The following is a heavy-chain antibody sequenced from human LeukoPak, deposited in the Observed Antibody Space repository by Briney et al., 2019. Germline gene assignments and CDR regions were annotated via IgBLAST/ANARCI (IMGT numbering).Heavy chain of an antibody. V-gene: IGHV1-46*01. J-gene: IGHJ4*02. CDR1: GYTFTSYY. Sequence: ASVKVSCKASGYTFTSYYMHWVRQAPGQGLEWMGIINPSGGSTSYAQKFQGRVTMTRDTSTSTVYMELSSLRSEDTAVYYCARGSHPYYDSSGYYSGPDYWGQGTLVTVSS. CDR2: INPSGGST. CDR3: ARGSHPYYDSSGYYSGPDY. D-gene: IGHD3-22*01.